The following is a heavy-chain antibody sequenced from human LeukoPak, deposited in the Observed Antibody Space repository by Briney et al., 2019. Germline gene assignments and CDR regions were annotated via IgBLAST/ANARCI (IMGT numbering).Heavy chain of an antibody. CDR3: ARESTVTNWFDP. D-gene: IGHD4-17*01. CDR1: GFTFSGYE. J-gene: IGHJ5*02. CDR2: ISTSGNTI. V-gene: IGHV3-48*03. Sequence: GGSLRLSCTASGFTFSGYEMNWARQAPGKGLEWVSYISTSGNTIYYADSVKGRFTISRDNAKNSLYLQMNSLRAEDTAVYYCARESTVTNWFDPWGQGTLVTVSS.